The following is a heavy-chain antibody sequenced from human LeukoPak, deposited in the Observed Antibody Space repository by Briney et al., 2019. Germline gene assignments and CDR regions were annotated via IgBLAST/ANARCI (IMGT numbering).Heavy chain of an antibody. Sequence: GGSLRLSCAASGLTFSSSDMPWVRQATGKGLDWVSAICIAGDTYYPGAVKGRFTISRENAKNSLYLQMNSLRAGDRAVYYCARARSGSYGYMDVWGKGTTVTVSS. J-gene: IGHJ6*03. CDR1: GLTFSSSD. D-gene: IGHD1-26*01. CDR2: ICIAGDT. V-gene: IGHV3-13*01. CDR3: ARARSGSYGYMDV.